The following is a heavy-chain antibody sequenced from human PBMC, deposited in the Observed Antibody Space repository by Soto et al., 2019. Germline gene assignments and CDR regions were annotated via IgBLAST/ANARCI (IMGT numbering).Heavy chain of an antibody. Sequence: GGSLRLSCAASGFTFSSYGMHWVRQAPGKGLEWVAVIWYDGSNKYYADSVKGRFTISRDNSKNTLYLQMNSLRAEDTAVYYCARVTDILTGYIDYWGQGTLVTVSS. CDR1: GFTFSSYG. CDR2: IWYDGSNK. V-gene: IGHV3-33*01. CDR3: ARVTDILTGYIDY. D-gene: IGHD3-9*01. J-gene: IGHJ4*02.